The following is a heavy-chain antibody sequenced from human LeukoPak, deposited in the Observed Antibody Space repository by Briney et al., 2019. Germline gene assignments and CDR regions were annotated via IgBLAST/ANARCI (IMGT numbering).Heavy chain of an antibody. CDR2: MYHTGSS. V-gene: IGHV4-4*02. D-gene: IGHD4-17*01. J-gene: IGHJ5*02. CDR1: GDSISGTNW. CDR3: SRLYGDYRWFDP. Sequence: SETLSLTCAVSGDSISGTNWWSWVRQSPGKGLEWIGEMYHTGSSNYNPSLKSRVTISVDKSKNQFSLRLSSVTAADTAVYYCSRLYGDYRWFDPWGQGTLVTVSS.